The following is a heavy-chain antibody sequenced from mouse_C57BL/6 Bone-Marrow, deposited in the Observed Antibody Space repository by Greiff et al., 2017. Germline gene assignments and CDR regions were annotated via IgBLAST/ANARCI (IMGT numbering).Heavy chain of an antibody. CDR3: AKRYYGSSYGFAY. V-gene: IGHV14-3*01. Sequence: VQLQQSVAELVRPGASVKLSCTASGFNIKNTYMHWVKQRPEQGLEWIGRIDPANGNTKYAPKFQGKATITADTSSNTAYLQLSSLTSEDTAIYYCAKRYYGSSYGFAYWGQGTLVTVSA. CDR1: GFNIKNTY. D-gene: IGHD1-1*01. J-gene: IGHJ3*01. CDR2: IDPANGNT.